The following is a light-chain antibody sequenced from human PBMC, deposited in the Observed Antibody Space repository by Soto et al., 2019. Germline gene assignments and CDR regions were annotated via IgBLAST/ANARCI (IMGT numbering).Light chain of an antibody. CDR2: WAS. CDR3: QQYYSAPLT. J-gene: IGKJ4*01. V-gene: IGKV4-1*01. Sequence: DIVMTQSPDSLAVSLGERGTIGCKSSQSVLYSSNNKNHLAWYQQKPGQPPKLLIYWASTRESGVPDRFSGSGSGTDFTLTISSLQAEDVAVYYCQQYYSAPLTFGGGTKVEIK. CDR1: QSVLYSSNNKNH.